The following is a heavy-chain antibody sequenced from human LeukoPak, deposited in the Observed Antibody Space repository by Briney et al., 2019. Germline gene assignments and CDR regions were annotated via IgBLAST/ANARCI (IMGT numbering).Heavy chain of an antibody. CDR3: ARGRMNDAFDI. V-gene: IGHV1-18*01. D-gene: IGHD2-15*01. CDR2: INGYNGDT. Sequence: ASVKVSCKTSGYTFSSYGITWVRQAPGQGLEWMAWINGYNGDTDYAQNFQGRVTVTTDTSTSTVYMELRSLRSDDTAVYYCARGRMNDAFDIWGQGTMVTVSS. J-gene: IGHJ3*02. CDR1: GYTFSSYG.